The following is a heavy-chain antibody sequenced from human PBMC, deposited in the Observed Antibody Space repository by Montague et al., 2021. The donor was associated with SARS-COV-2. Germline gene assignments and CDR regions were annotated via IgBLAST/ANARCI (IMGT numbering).Heavy chain of an antibody. J-gene: IGHJ5*02. CDR2: INHSGST. Sequence: SETLSLTCAVYGGSFSAYYWSWIRQPPGKGLEWIGEINHSGSTNYNPSLKSRVTISVDTSKNQFSLKLGSVTAADTAVYYCARTDYISSWFGAKKWFDPWGQGTLVTVSS. CDR3: ARTDYISSWFGAKKWFDP. D-gene: IGHD6-13*01. CDR1: GGSFSAYY. V-gene: IGHV4-34*01.